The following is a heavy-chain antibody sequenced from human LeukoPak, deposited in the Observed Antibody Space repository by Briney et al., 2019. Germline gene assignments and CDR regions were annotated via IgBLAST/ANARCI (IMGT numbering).Heavy chain of an antibody. J-gene: IGHJ3*02. D-gene: IGHD3-9*01. CDR3: ASTHDYDILTGYRHAFDI. Sequence: GGSLRLSCAASGFTFSSYAMHWVRQAPGKGLEWVAVISYDGSNKYCADSVKGRFTISRDNSKNTLYLQMNSLRAEDTAVYYCASTHDYDILTGYRHAFDIWGQGTMVTVSS. V-gene: IGHV3-30*04. CDR1: GFTFSSYA. CDR2: ISYDGSNK.